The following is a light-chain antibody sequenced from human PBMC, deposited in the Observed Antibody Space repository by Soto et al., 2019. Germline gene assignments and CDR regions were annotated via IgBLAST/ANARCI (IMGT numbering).Light chain of an antibody. Sequence: DIQMTKSPSATSASVGDRVTITCRASQGIDNHLAWFQQQPGKVPKRLVYSASTLQSGIPSRFSGSGSGTECTLTISSLQPEDFATYYCLQHNSYPRTFGQGTKVEI. CDR2: SAS. V-gene: IGKV1-17*03. J-gene: IGKJ1*01. CDR1: QGIDNH. CDR3: LQHNSYPRT.